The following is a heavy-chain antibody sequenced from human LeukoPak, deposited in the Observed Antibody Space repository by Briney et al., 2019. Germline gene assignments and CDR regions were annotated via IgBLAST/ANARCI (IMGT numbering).Heavy chain of an antibody. V-gene: IGHV3-20*04. D-gene: IGHD3-22*01. J-gene: IGHJ3*01. CDR3: ARVRKQYYYDNSHHRDASDV. CDR2: INWNGNNV. CDR1: GCTFDDYG. Sequence: GGSLRLSCATAGCTFDDYGMNWVRQVRGKGLEWVSNINWNGNNVDYADPVKGRFTISRDKAKNSLHLQMNSLRAEDTAVYYCARVRKQYYYDNSHHRDASDVWGQGTMVIASS.